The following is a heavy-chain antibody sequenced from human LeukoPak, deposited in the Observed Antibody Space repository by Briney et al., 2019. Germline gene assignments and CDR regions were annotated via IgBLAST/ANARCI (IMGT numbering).Heavy chain of an antibody. CDR2: IRDSGSST. CDR1: GFTFSSYA. Sequence: GGALRLSCAASGFTFSSYAMSWVRQAPGKGLEWVSAIRDSGSSTHYADSVKGRFTTSRDNSKNTLFLQMNSLRAEDTAIYYCAKYGPQDSGSSHFDYWGREPWSPSPQ. V-gene: IGHV3-23*01. J-gene: IGHJ4*02. D-gene: IGHD1-26*01. CDR3: AKYGPQDSGSSHFDY.